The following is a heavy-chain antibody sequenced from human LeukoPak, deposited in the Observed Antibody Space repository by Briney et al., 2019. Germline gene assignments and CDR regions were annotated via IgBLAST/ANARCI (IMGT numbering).Heavy chain of an antibody. V-gene: IGHV3-30-3*01. J-gene: IGHJ3*02. CDR1: GFTLHNYV. CDR3: ARSQWSGAFDI. CDR2: ISYEGGSE. Sequence: GGSLRLSCAASGFTLHNYVLNWVRPAPGEGLEWVAFISYEGGSEFYADSVKGRFTISRDNSKNTLYLQMNSLRAEDTAVYYCARSQWSGAFDIWGQGTMVTVSS. D-gene: IGHD2-15*01.